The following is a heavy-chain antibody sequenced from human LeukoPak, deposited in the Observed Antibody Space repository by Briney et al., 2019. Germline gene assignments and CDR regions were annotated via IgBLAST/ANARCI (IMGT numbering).Heavy chain of an antibody. CDR2: INPKNGDT. J-gene: IGHJ4*02. V-gene: IGHV1-2*02. CDR1: GYIFTDYY. CDR3: ARVGYCTGDRCYLHFDY. Sequence: VASVTVSCLASGYIFTDYYIHWMRQAPGKGLEWMGWINPKNGDTNYAQKFQGRVTMTRDTSISTVYMELNRLTSDDTALYYCARVGYCTGDRCYLHFDYWGQGTLVTVSS. D-gene: IGHD2-15*01.